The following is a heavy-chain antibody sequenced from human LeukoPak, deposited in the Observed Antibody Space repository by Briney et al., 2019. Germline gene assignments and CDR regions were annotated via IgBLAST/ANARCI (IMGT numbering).Heavy chain of an antibody. J-gene: IGHJ1*01. CDR1: GDSISSYY. CDR3: ARERGDDYDSSGYPEYFQH. CDR2: IYYSGST. D-gene: IGHD3-22*01. V-gene: IGHV4-59*01. Sequence: PSETLSLTCTVSGDSISSYYWNWIRQPPGKGLEWIGYIYYSGSTNYNPSLKSRVTISVDTSKNQFSLKLSSVTAADTAVYYCARERGDDYDSSGYPEYFQHWGQGTLVTVSS.